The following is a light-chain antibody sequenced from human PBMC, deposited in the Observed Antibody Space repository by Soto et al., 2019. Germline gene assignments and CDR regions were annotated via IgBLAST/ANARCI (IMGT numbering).Light chain of an antibody. CDR3: QQSYSSSPIT. Sequence: DIQLTQSPSSLSASVGGRVTMTCRASETISTCLNWYQHKPGKAPRLLISAASRLQSGVPPRFSGSGSGTEFTLTINSLRPEDFASYYCQQSYSSSPITFGPGTRLEIK. J-gene: IGKJ5*01. CDR1: ETISTC. V-gene: IGKV1-39*01. CDR2: AAS.